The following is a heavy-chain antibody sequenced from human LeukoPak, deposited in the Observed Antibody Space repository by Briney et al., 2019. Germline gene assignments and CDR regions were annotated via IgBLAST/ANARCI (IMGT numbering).Heavy chain of an antibody. CDR3: AKDICGGSCYFDY. Sequence: PRGSLRLSCAASGFTFSSYAMHWVRQAPGKGLEWVAVISYDGSNKYYVDSVKGRFTISRDNSKNTLYLQMNSLRAEDTAVYYCAKDICGGSCYFDYWGQGTLVTVSS. D-gene: IGHD2-15*01. CDR1: GFTFSSYA. J-gene: IGHJ4*02. V-gene: IGHV3-30*18. CDR2: ISYDGSNK.